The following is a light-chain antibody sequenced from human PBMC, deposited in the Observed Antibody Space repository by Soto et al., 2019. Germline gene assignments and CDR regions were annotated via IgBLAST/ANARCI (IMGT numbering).Light chain of an antibody. V-gene: IGLV2-8*01. CDR1: SSDVGXXXY. J-gene: IGLJ1*01. CDR3: SSXXXXXXX. Sequence: QSALTQPPSASGSPGQSVAISCTGTSSDVGXXXYVSWYQQXXXXAPXXMIYEVNKRPSGVPDRFSGSKSGXTASLTVSXXXAEXEADYYCSSXXXXXXXFGXXTXLXVL. CDR2: EVN.